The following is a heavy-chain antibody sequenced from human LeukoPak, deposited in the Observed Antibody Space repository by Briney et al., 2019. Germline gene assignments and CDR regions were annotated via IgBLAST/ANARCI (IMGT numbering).Heavy chain of an antibody. CDR2: MNPSSGNT. CDR1: GYTFIHYY. V-gene: IGHV1-8*03. Sequence: SVKVSCKASGYTFIHYYIHWMRQAHGQGLEWMGLMNPSSGNTGYAQKFQGRVTITRNTSISTAYMEVSSLRSEDTAVYYCARAARRFPLLYYMDVWGKGTTVTVSS. CDR3: ARAARRFPLLYYMDV. J-gene: IGHJ6*03. D-gene: IGHD2-21*02.